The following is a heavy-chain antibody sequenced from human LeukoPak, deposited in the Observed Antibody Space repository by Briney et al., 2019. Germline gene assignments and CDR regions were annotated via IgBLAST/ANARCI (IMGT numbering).Heavy chain of an antibody. CDR2: MNPNSGNT. V-gene: IGHV1-8*01. CDR1: GYTFATYD. CDR3: AWLDILTGYSSDY. J-gene: IGHJ4*02. Sequence: GASVKVSSKASGYTFATYDINWVRQATGQGLEWMGWMNPNSGNTGYAQKFQGRVTMTRNTSISTAYMELSSLRSEDTAVYYCAWLDILTGYSSDYWGQGTLVTVSS. D-gene: IGHD3-9*01.